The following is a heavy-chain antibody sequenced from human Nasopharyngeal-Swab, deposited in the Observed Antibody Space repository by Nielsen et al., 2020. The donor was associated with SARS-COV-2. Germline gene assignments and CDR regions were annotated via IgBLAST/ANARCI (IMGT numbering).Heavy chain of an antibody. D-gene: IGHD3-9*01. CDR3: ARVLGHYDILTGYYSTQNDAFDI. J-gene: IGHJ3*02. Sequence: WVRQAPGQGLEGLGIINPSGGSTSYAQKFEGRVTMTRDTSTSTVYMELSSLRSEDTAVYYCARVLGHYDILTGYYSTQNDAFDIWGQGTMVTASS. CDR2: INPSGGST. V-gene: IGHV1-46*01.